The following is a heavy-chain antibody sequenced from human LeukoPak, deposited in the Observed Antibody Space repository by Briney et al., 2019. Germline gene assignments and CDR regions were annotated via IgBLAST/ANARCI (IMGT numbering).Heavy chain of an antibody. Sequence: PGGSLRLSCAASGFTFSSYAMSWVRQAPGKGLEWVSAISGSGGSTYYADSVKGRFTISRDNSKNTLYLQMNSLRAEDTAVYYCAKTRHSSSWYPTTYYYYGMDVWGQGTTVTVSS. CDR1: GFTFSSYA. D-gene: IGHD6-13*01. J-gene: IGHJ6*02. CDR2: ISGSGGST. CDR3: AKTRHSSSWYPTTYYYYGMDV. V-gene: IGHV3-23*01.